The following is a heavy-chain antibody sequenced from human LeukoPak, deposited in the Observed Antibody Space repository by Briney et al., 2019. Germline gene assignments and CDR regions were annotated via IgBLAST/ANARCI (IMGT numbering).Heavy chain of an antibody. CDR3: ARGYYDILTGNYYFDY. V-gene: IGHV3-23*01. Sequence: GGSLRLSCAASGFTFSSYAMSWVRQAPGKGLEWVSAISGSGGSTYHADSVKGRFTISRDNSKNTLYLQMNSLRAEDTAVYYCARGYYDILTGNYYFDYWGQGTQVTVSS. D-gene: IGHD3-9*01. CDR2: ISGSGGST. CDR1: GFTFSSYA. J-gene: IGHJ4*02.